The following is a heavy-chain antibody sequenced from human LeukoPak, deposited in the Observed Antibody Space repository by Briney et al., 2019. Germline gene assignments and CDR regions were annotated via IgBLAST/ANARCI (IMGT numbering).Heavy chain of an antibody. D-gene: IGHD4-11*01. CDR2: ISRSSSSI. V-gene: IGHV3-21*01. Sequence: PGGSLRLSCAASGFTFSNYGMNWVRQAPGKGLKWLSSISRSSSSIYYADSLKGRFTISRDNAKTSLYLQMNSLRAEDTAVYYCTRLADYGNYGPREYLDFWGQGTLVTVSS. CDR3: TRLADYGNYGPREYLDF. CDR1: GFTFSNYG. J-gene: IGHJ4*02.